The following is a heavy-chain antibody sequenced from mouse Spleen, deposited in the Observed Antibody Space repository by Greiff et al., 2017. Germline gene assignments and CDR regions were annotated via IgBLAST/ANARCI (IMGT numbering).Heavy chain of an antibody. Sequence: QVQLKETGPGLVAPSQSLSITCTVSGFSLTSYGVHWVRQPPGKGLEWLVVIWSDGSTNYNSALKSRLSISKDNSKSQVFLKMNSLQTDDTAMYYCARQAYGYAAMDYWGQGTSVTVSS. CDR2: IWSDGST. CDR3: ARQAYGYAAMDY. J-gene: IGHJ4*01. V-gene: IGHV2-6-1*01. D-gene: IGHD2-2*01. CDR1: GFSLTSYG.